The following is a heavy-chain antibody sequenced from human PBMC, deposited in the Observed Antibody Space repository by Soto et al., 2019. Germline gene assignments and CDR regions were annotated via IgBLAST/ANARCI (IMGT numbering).Heavy chain of an antibody. J-gene: IGHJ5*02. Sequence: SVKVSCKASGGTFSSYAISWVRQAPGQGLEWMGGIIPIFGTANYAQKFQGRVTITADESTSTAYMELSSLRSEDTAVYYCTVLAAASGWFDPWGQGTLVTVSS. D-gene: IGHD6-13*01. CDR2: IIPIFGTA. CDR1: GGTFSSYA. CDR3: TVLAAASGWFDP. V-gene: IGHV1-69*13.